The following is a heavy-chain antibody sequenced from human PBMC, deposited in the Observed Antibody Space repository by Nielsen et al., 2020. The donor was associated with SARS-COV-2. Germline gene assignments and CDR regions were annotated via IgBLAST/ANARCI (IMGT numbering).Heavy chain of an antibody. J-gene: IGHJ6*03. V-gene: IGHV6-1*01. D-gene: IGHD4-17*01. CDR3: ARARGAYGDYYYYYYTDV. CDR2: TYYRSKWYN. Sequence: SCAISGDSVSSSSAAWNWIRQSPSRGLEWLGRTYYRSKWYNDYAVSVKSRITINPDTSKNQFSLHLNSVTPEDTAVCYCARARGAYGDYYYYYYTDVWGKGTTVTVSS. CDR1: GDSVSSSSAA.